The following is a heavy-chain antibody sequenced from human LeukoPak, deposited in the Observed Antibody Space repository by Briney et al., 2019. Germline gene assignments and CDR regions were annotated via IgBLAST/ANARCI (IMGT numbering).Heavy chain of an antibody. Sequence: PGGSLRLSCAASGFTFNTYTMNWVRQAPGKGLEWVSAISGSGGSTYYADSVKGRLTISRDNSKNTLYLQMNSLRAEDTAVYYCARGSKRMGLGYCSGGSCPFDYWGQGTLVTVSS. CDR3: ARGSKRMGLGYCSGGSCPFDY. CDR1: GFTFNTYT. CDR2: ISGSGGST. J-gene: IGHJ4*02. D-gene: IGHD2-15*01. V-gene: IGHV3-23*01.